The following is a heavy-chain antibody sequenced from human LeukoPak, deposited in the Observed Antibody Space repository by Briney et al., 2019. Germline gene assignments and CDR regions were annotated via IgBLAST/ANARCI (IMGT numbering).Heavy chain of an antibody. V-gene: IGHV3-21*01. CDR2: ISSSSSYI. D-gene: IGHD3-10*01. Sequence: PGGSLRLSCAASGFTFSSYSMNWVRQAPGKGLEWVSSISSSSSYIYYADSVKGRFTISRDNAKNSLYLQMNSLRAEDTAVYYCARTTPAAGEFFFDYWGQGTLVTVSS. CDR1: GFTFSSYS. J-gene: IGHJ4*02. CDR3: ARTTPAAGEFFFDY.